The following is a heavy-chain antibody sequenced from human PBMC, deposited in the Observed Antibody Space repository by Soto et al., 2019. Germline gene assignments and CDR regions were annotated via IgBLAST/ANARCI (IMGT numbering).Heavy chain of an antibody. CDR2: INPSGGST. V-gene: IGHV1-46*03. J-gene: IGHJ6*03. CDR3: ARDGIDYDSHARGYYYYYMDV. CDR1: GYTFTSYY. D-gene: IGHD3-3*01. Sequence: ASVKVSCKASGYTFTSYYMHWVRQAPGQGLEWMGIINPSGGSTSYAQKFQGRVTMTRDTSTSTVYMELSSLRSEDTAVYYCARDGIDYDSHARGYYYYYMDVWGKGTTVTVSS.